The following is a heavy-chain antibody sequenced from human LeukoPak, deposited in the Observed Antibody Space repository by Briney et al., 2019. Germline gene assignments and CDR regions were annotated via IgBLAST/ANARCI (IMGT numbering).Heavy chain of an antibody. CDR1: GYTFTSYD. J-gene: IGHJ6*03. CDR3: ARVSYGDYGYYYYMDV. D-gene: IGHD4-17*01. CDR2: MNPNSGNT. Sequence: APVKVSCKASGYTFTSYDINWVRQATGQGLEWMGWMNPNSGNTGYAQKFQGRVTMTRNTSISTAYMELSSLRSEDTAVYYCARVSYGDYGYYYYMDVWGKGTTVTISS. V-gene: IGHV1-8*02.